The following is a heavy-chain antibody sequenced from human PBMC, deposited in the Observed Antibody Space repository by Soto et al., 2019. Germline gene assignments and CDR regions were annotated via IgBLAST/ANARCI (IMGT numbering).Heavy chain of an antibody. CDR3: ARGPSYYYDSSGYLNYFDY. Sequence: QVQLVQSGAEVKKPGSSVKVSCKASGGTFSSYAISWVRQAPGQGLEWMGGIIPIFGTANYAQKFQGRVTITSDEXXSXAXXELSSLRSEATAVYYCARGPSYYYDSSGYLNYFDYWGQGTLVTVSS. CDR1: GGTFSSYA. V-gene: IGHV1-69*05. J-gene: IGHJ4*02. CDR2: IIPIFGTA. D-gene: IGHD3-22*01.